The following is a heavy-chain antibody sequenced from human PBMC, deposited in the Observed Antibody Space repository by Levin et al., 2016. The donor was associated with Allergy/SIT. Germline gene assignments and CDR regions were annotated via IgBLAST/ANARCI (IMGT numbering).Heavy chain of an antibody. V-gene: IGHV3-23*01. J-gene: IGHJ3*01. CDR1: GFTFSSYA. Sequence: GESLKISCAASGFTFSSYAMSWVRQAPGKGLEWVSAISGSGGSTYHADSVKGRFTISRDNSKNMVYLQMNSLRSEDTAVYYCTRDPGGSGWAFHVWGQGTMVMVSS. CDR3: TRDPGGSGWAFHV. D-gene: IGHD6-19*01. CDR2: ISGSGGST.